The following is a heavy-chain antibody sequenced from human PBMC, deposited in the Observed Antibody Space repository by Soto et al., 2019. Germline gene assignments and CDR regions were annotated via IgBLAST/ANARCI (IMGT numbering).Heavy chain of an antibody. CDR2: IYYSGST. Sequence: SETLSLTCTVSGGSISSYYWSWIRQPPGKGLEWIGYIYYSGSTNYNPSLKSRVTISVDTSKNQFSLKLSSVTAADTAVYYCASGTRGYSYGYSLDYWGQGTLVTVSS. D-gene: IGHD5-18*01. CDR1: GGSISSYY. CDR3: ASGTRGYSYGYSLDY. V-gene: IGHV4-59*01. J-gene: IGHJ4*02.